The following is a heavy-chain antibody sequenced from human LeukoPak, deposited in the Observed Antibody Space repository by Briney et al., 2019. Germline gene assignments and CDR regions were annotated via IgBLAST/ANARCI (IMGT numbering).Heavy chain of an antibody. V-gene: IGHV3-30*04. CDR2: TSFDGVNT. CDR3: ARGQGYESYYYMDV. Sequence: GGSLRLSCAASGFTFSTYAIHWVRQAPGKGLEWVAVTSFDGVNTFYADSVKGRFTISRDNSNNIVYLQMNNLRSEDTAVFYCARGQGYESYYYMDVWGKGTTVSVSS. CDR1: GFTFSTYA. D-gene: IGHD2-2*01. J-gene: IGHJ6*03.